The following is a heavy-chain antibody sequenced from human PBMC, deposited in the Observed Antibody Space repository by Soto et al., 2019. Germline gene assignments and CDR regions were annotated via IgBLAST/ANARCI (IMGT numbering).Heavy chain of an antibody. V-gene: IGHV1-2*04. CDR3: AIGGIVVVPAAQVLDYYYGMDV. CDR2: INPNSGGT. D-gene: IGHD2-2*01. J-gene: IGHJ6*02. Sequence: ASVKVSCKASGYTFTGYYMHWVRQAPGQGLEWMGWINPNSGGTNYAQKFQGWVTMTRDTSISTAYMELSRLRSDDTAVYYCAIGGIVVVPAAQVLDYYYGMDVCGQGTTVTVSS. CDR1: GYTFTGYY.